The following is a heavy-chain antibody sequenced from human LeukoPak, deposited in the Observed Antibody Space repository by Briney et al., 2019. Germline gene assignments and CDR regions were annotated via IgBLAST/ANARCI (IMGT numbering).Heavy chain of an antibody. CDR2: IYYSGST. CDR1: GGSISSYY. CDR3: ARDLNGYSYGPYDAFDI. D-gene: IGHD5-18*01. Sequence: SETLSLTCTVSGGSISSYYWSWIRQPPGKGPEWIGYIYYSGSTNYNLSLKSRVTISVDTSKNQFSLKLSSVTAADTAVYYCARDLNGYSYGPYDAFDIWGQGTMVTVSS. J-gene: IGHJ3*02. V-gene: IGHV4-59*01.